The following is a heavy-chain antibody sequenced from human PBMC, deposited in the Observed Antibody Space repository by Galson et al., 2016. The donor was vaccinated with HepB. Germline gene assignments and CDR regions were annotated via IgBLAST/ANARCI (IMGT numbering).Heavy chain of an antibody. J-gene: IGHJ4*02. CDR1: GDTFSTYA. CDR3: ARAGNATNFDY. V-gene: IGHV1-69*13. CDR2: IIPIFGTP. Sequence: SVKVSCKASGDTFSTYAINWVRQAPGQGLEWMGGIIPIFGTPDHAQKFQGRVTITADESTDAAYMELSSLRSEDTAVYFCARAGNATNFDYWGQGTLVSVSS.